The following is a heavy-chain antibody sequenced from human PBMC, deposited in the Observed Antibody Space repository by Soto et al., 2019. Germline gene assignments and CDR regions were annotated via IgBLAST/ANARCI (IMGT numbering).Heavy chain of an antibody. CDR3: ARAASYRSDY. CDR1: GFTFSTYA. Sequence: LRLSCAASGFTFSTYALTWVRQAPGKGLEWVSAIAYHGGNKFYADSVKGRHTISRDNSKNTLYLQMNSLRAEDTAVYYCARAASYRSDYWGEGTLVTVSS. CDR2: IAYHGGNK. J-gene: IGHJ4*02. D-gene: IGHD3-16*02. V-gene: IGHV3-30*04.